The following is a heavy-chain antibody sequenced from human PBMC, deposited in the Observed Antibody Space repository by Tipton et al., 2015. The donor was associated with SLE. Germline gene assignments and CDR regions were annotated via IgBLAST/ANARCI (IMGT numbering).Heavy chain of an antibody. V-gene: IGHV4-61*02. Sequence: TLSLTCTVSGDSIGSGSYYWIWIRQPAGKGLEWIGRVHTSGSTNYNPSLKSRVSISVDTSKSQFSLRLTSVTAADTAVYYCALQYDSTGYYWFWGQGTLVTVSS. D-gene: IGHD3-22*01. CDR2: VHTSGST. CDR3: ALQYDSTGYYWF. J-gene: IGHJ4*02. CDR1: GDSIGSGSYY.